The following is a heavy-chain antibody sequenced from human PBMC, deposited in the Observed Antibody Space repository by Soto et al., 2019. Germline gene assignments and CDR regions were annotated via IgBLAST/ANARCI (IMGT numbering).Heavy chain of an antibody. Sequence: GESLKISCKASGYTFSNYWISWVRQMPGKGLEWMGRIDPSDSYTNYSPSFQGHVTISADKSITTAYLQWSSLRASDTAMYYCARLPRDASTLHYFDYWGQSTLVTVSS. CDR3: ARLPRDASTLHYFDY. CDR2: IDPSDSYT. D-gene: IGHD2-2*01. V-gene: IGHV5-10-1*01. J-gene: IGHJ4*02. CDR1: GYTFSNYW.